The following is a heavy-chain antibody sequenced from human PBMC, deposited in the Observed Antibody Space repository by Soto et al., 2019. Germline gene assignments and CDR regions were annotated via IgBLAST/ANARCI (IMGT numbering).Heavy chain of an antibody. V-gene: IGHV5-51*01. D-gene: IGHD2-15*01. J-gene: IGHJ4*02. CDR2: IHPGDSDT. CDR3: ARSRTYGGNSFDY. CDR1: GYSFTSYW. Sequence: GESLKISCSTSGYSFTSYWIGWVRQMPGKGLEWMGIIHPGDSDTRYSPSFQGQVTISADKSISTAYLQWSSLKASDTAIYYCARSRTYGGNSFDYWGKGTLVTVSS.